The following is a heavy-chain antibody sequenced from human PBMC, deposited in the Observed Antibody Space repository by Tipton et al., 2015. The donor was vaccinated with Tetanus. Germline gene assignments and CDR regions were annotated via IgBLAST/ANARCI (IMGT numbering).Heavy chain of an antibody. D-gene: IGHD3-22*01. V-gene: IGHV3-74*01. Sequence: SLRLSCAASGFTFSSYWMHWVRQAPGKGLVWVSRINSDGSSTSYADSVKGRFTISRDNAKNTLYLQMNSLRAEDTAVYYCARAREYYYDSSGYYSPRYGMDVWGQGTTVTVSS. J-gene: IGHJ6*02. CDR2: INSDGSST. CDR1: GFTFSSYW. CDR3: ARAREYYYDSSGYYSPRYGMDV.